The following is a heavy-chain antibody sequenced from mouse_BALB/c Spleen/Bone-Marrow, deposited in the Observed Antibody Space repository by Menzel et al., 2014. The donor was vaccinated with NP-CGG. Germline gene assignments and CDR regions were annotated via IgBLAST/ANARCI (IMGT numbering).Heavy chain of an antibody. Sequence: EVKLQESGGGLVQPGGSLKLSCAASGFDFSRYWMSWVRQAPGKGLEWIGEINPDSSTINYTPSLKDKSIISRDNAKNTLYLQMSKVRSEDTALYYCGRQGYYGYFAYWGQGTLVTVST. J-gene: IGHJ3*01. CDR1: GFDFSRYW. CDR2: INPDSSTI. CDR3: GRQGYYGYFAY. D-gene: IGHD1-2*01. V-gene: IGHV4-1*02.